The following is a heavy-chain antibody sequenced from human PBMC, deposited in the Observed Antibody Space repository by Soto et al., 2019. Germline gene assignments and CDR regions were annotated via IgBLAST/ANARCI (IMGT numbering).Heavy chain of an antibody. CDR2: IIPIFGTA. D-gene: IGHD4-17*01. CDR1: GATFSSYA. V-gene: IGHV1-69*13. CDR3: ARRYGGNSGQYYYYYYGMDV. Sequence: SVKVSCKASGATFSSYAISWVRQAPGPGLEWMGGIIPIFGTANYAQKFQGRVTITADESTSTAYMELSSLRSEDTAVYYCARRYGGNSGQYYYYYYGMDVWGQGTTVTVSS. J-gene: IGHJ6*02.